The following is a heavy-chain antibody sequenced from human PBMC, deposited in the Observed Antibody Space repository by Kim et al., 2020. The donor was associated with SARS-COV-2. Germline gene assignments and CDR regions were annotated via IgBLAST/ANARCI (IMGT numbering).Heavy chain of an antibody. J-gene: IGHJ4*02. CDR3: AKGGEQQLGAFDY. D-gene: IGHD6-13*01. Sequence: ADSVKGRFTISRDNAKNSLYLQMNSLRAEDTALYYCAKGGEQQLGAFDYWGQGTLVTVSS. V-gene: IGHV3-9*01.